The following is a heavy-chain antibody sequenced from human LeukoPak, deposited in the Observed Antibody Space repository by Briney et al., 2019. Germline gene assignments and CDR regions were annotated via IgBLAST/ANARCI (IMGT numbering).Heavy chain of an antibody. V-gene: IGHV3-7*01. CDR1: GFTFSTYW. J-gene: IGHJ5*01. CDR2: LNPDGSDK. CDR3: ARDAYTSASDS. D-gene: IGHD3-16*01. Sequence: GGSLRLSCAASGFTFSTYWMTWARQAPGKGLEWVANLNPDGSDKYYVDSVKGRFTISRDNAKSSLYLQMSSLRAEDTAVYYCARDAYTSASDSWGQGTLVSVSS.